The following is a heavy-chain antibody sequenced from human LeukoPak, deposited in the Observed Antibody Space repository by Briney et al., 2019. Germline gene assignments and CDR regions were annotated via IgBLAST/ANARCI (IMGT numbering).Heavy chain of an antibody. J-gene: IGHJ4*02. CDR2: IIPIFGIA. CDR3: ARDLGGMATITLDY. Sequence: GASVKVSCKASGGTFSSYASSGVRQAPGQGLEWMGRIIPIFGIANYAQKFQGRVTITADKSTSTAYMELSSLRSEDTAVYYCARDLGGMATITLDYWGQGTLVTVSS. D-gene: IGHD5-24*01. V-gene: IGHV1-69*04. CDR1: GGTFSSYA.